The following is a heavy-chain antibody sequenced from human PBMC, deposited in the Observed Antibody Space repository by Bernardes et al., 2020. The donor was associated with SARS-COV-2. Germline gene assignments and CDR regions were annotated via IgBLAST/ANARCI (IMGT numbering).Heavy chain of an antibody. CDR2: LSSHNGKT. V-gene: IGHV1-18*04. D-gene: IGHD1-26*01. Sequence: ASVQVCCKVSGYTFSTHGISWVRQVPGQGLEWMGWLSSHNGKTDYAQNLQGRVTMTTDTSTTTVYMELRSLTSDDTAVYYCARVPPQWEFAPFDYWGQGTPVTVSS. J-gene: IGHJ4*02. CDR1: GYTFSTHG. CDR3: ARVPPQWEFAPFDY.